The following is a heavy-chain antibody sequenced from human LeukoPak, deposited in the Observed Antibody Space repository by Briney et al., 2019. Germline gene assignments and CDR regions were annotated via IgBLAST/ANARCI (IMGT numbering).Heavy chain of an antibody. D-gene: IGHD3-3*01. J-gene: IGHJ6*03. CDR1: GGTFSSYA. CDR3: ARDREWILGYRNYYMDD. V-gene: IGHV1-69*04. CDR2: IIPILGIA. Sequence: SVKVSCKASGGTFSSYAISWVRQAPGQGLEWMGRIIPILGIANYAQKFQGRVTITADKSTSTAYMELRSLRSDDTAVYYCARDREWILGYRNYYMDDWGKGTTVTVSS.